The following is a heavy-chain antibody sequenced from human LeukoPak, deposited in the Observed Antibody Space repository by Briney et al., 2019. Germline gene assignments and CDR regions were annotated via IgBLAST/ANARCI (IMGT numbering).Heavy chain of an antibody. D-gene: IGHD1-1*01. J-gene: IGHJ4*02. CDR2: ISYDGSNK. CDR1: GFTFSSYG. CDR3: ASWNGSDY. Sequence: PGGSLRPSCAASGFTFSSYGMHWVRQAPGKGLEWAAVISYDGSNKYYADSVKGRFTISRDNSKNTLYLQMNSLRAEDTAVYYCASWNGSDYWGQGTLVTVSS. V-gene: IGHV3-30*03.